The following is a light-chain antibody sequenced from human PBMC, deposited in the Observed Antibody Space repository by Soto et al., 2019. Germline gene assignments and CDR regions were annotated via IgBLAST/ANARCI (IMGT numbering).Light chain of an antibody. CDR3: CSYAGSYTYV. CDR2: DVG. CDR1: SSDVGGYNY. J-gene: IGLJ1*01. V-gene: IGLV2-11*01. Sequence: QSALTQPRSVSGSPGQSVTISCTGTSSDVGGYNYVSWYQQHPGKAPKLMIYDVGKRPSGVPDRFSGSKSGNTASLTISGLQAEDEADYYRCSYAGSYTYVFGTGTKLTVL.